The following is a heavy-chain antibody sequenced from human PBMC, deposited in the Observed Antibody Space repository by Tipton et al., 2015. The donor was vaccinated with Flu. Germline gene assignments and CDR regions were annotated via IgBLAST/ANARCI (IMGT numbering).Heavy chain of an antibody. CDR2: IYYSGST. CDR1: GGSVSSGSYY. Sequence: TLSLTRTVSGGSVSSGSYYWSWIRQPPGKGLEWIGYIYYSGSTNYNPSLKSRVTISVDTSKNQFSLKLSSVTAADTAVYYCARDQVSPHLTYGMDVWGQGTTVTVSS. V-gene: IGHV4-61*01. CDR3: ARDQVSPHLTYGMDV. D-gene: IGHD2-21*01. J-gene: IGHJ6*02.